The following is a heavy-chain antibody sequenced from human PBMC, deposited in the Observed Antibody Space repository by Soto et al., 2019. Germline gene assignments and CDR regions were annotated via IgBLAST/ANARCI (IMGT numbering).Heavy chain of an antibody. J-gene: IGHJ5*02. Sequence: PSETLSLTCTVSGGSISSGDYYWTWIRQTPGRGLEYIGYINYSESTYYNPSLQSRFTISIDTSKNQFSLKLSSVTAADTAVYYCARGDSTVASPYHWGQGTLVTVSS. CDR1: GGSISSGDYY. CDR3: ARGDSTVASPYH. D-gene: IGHD1-1*01. CDR2: INYSEST. V-gene: IGHV4-30-4*01.